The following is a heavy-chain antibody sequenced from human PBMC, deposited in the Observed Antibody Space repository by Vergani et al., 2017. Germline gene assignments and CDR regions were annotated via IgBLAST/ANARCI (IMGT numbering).Heavy chain of an antibody. CDR2: ISGSGGST. V-gene: IGHV3-23*01. D-gene: IGHD1/OR15-1a*01. CDR3: ATSGRVEQAWASDY. Sequence: EVQLLESGGGLVQPGGSLRLSCAASGFTFSSYAMSWVRQAPGKGLEWVAAISGSGGSTYYADSVKGRFTISRDNSKNTLYLQMKSLRAEDTAVYYCATSGRVEQAWASDYWGQGTLVTVSS. J-gene: IGHJ4*02. CDR1: GFTFSSYA.